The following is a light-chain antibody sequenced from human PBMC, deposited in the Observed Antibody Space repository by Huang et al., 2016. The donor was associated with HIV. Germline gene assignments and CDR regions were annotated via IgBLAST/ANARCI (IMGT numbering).Light chain of an antibody. V-gene: IGKV3-15*01. J-gene: IGKJ2*01. Sequence: VMTQSPATLSVSPGERATLSCRASESILRNLAWYQQIPGQPPRLLIYGASVRLPGIPDSFRGSGSGTEFSLTINSLQSEDFAVYYCQQYNKWPPYTYGQGTKLEIK. CDR1: ESILRN. CDR2: GAS. CDR3: QQYNKWPPYT.